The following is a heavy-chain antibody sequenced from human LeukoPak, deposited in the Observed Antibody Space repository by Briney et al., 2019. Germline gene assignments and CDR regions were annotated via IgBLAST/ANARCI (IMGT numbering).Heavy chain of an antibody. CDR2: ISTTGTTI. CDR3: ARDLGQLVDLINYGMDV. D-gene: IGHD6-13*01. V-gene: IGHV3-48*03. J-gene: IGHJ6*02. Sequence: GGSLRLSCAASGFTFSHYEMNWVRQAPGKGLEWVSYISTTGTTIFYADSVKGRFTISRDNAKNSLFLQMHSLRAEDTAVYYCARDLGQLVDLINYGMDVWGQGTTVTVSS. CDR1: GFTFSHYE.